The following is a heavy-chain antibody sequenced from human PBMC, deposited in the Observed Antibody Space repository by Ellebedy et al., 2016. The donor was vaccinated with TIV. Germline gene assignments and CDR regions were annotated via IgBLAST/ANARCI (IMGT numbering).Heavy chain of an antibody. CDR3: VRDLRGYADF. V-gene: IGHV3-7*01. J-gene: IGHJ4*02. CDR2: IYQDGGEQ. CDR1: GFSFRSYW. D-gene: IGHD5-12*01. Sequence: GGSLRLSCEASGFSFRSYWMSWVRQAPGKGLEWVANIYQDGGEQHYVDSVKGRLTISRDNRKNALYLQMNSLRAEDTALYYCVRDLRGYADFWGQGTLVTVSS.